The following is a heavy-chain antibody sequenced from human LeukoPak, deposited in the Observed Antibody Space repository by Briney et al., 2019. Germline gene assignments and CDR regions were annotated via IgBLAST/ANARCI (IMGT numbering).Heavy chain of an antibody. CDR3: AKDSVLRYFDWFHDAFDI. J-gene: IGHJ3*02. CDR2: ISGSGGST. Sequence: GGSLRLSCAASGFTFSSYAMSWVRQASGKGLEWVSAISGSGGSTYYADSVKGRFTISRDNSKNTLYLQMNSLRAEDTAVYYCAKDSVLRYFDWFHDAFDIWGQGTMVTVSS. D-gene: IGHD3-9*01. CDR1: GFTFSSYA. V-gene: IGHV3-23*01.